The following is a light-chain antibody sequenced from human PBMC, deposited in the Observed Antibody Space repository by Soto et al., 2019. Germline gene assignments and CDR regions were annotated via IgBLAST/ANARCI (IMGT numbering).Light chain of an antibody. CDR3: QQYGSSQFT. J-gene: IGKJ3*01. Sequence: EVVLTQSPVTLSLSPGERATLSCRASQSVSSPYLAWYQQKPGQPPRLLIYGASSRATDIPDRFIGSGSGTEFPLTISRLAPEDFAMYYCQQYGSSQFTFGPGTKVDI. V-gene: IGKV3-20*01. CDR1: QSVSSPY. CDR2: GAS.